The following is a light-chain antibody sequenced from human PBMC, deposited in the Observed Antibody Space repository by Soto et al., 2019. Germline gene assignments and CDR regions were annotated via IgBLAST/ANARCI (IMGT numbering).Light chain of an antibody. J-gene: IGLJ1*01. V-gene: IGLV2-23*02. CDR3: CSYAGSSTYV. CDR1: SSDVESYDV. CDR2: EVD. Sequence: QSALTQPASASGSPGQSITISCTGTSSDVESYDVVSWYQQQPGKAPKVIIYEVDKRPSGVSNRFSGSKSGNTASLTISGRQAEDEGDYYCCSYAGSSTYVFGTGTKLTVL.